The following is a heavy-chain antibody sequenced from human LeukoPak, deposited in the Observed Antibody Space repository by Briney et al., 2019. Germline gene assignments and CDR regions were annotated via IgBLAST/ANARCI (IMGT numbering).Heavy chain of an antibody. J-gene: IGHJ4*02. V-gene: IGHV4-59*08. Sequence: PSETLSLTCTVSGGSISSYYWSWIRQPPGKGLEWIGYIYYSGSTNYNPSLKSRVTISVDTSKNQFSLKLSSVTAADTAVYYCARLVVGDGFRPDYWGQGTLVTVSS. CDR1: GGSISSYY. D-gene: IGHD5-24*01. CDR3: ARLVVGDGFRPDY. CDR2: IYYSGST.